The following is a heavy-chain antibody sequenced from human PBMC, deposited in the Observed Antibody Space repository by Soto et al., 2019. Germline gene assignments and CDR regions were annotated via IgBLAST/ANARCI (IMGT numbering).Heavy chain of an antibody. Sequence: ASVNVSCKVSGYTLPELSMHWVRPAPGKGLEWMGGFDPEDGETIYAQKFQGRVTMTEDTSTDTAYMELSSLRSEDTAVYYCATSRFGVSIVDYYYGMDVWGQGTTVTVSS. D-gene: IGHD2-15*01. CDR2: FDPEDGET. CDR3: ATSRFGVSIVDYYYGMDV. V-gene: IGHV1-24*01. J-gene: IGHJ6*02. CDR1: GYTLPELS.